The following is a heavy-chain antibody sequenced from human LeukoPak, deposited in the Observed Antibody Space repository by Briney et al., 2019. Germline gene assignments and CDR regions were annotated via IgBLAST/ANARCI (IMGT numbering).Heavy chain of an antibody. CDR3: AKNPHVVLWFGELSY. Sequence: PGGSLRLSCAASGFTFSSYAMSWVRQAPGKGLEWVSAISGSGGSTYYADSVKGRFTISRDNSKNTLYLQMNSLRAEDTAVYYCAKNPHVVLWFGELSYWGQGTLATVSS. V-gene: IGHV3-23*01. D-gene: IGHD3-10*01. J-gene: IGHJ4*02. CDR1: GFTFSSYA. CDR2: ISGSGGST.